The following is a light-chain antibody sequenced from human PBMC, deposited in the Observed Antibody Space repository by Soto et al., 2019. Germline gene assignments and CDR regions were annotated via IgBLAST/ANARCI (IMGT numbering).Light chain of an antibody. J-gene: IGKJ2*01. Sequence: ETVLTQSPGTLSLSPGETATLSCRASQSVASNYLAWYQQKPGQAPRLIVYGTSGRATDIPDRFSGRGSGTDFTLTITILEPEDFELYFFHNHHSATDTFGQGTKLEIK. V-gene: IGKV3-20*01. CDR3: HNHHSATDT. CDR2: GTS. CDR1: QSVASNY.